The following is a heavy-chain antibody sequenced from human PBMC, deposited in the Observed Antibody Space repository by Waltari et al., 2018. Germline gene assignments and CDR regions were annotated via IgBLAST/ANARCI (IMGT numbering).Heavy chain of an antibody. CDR1: GSTLTELT. D-gene: IGHD2-2*01. V-gene: IGHV1-24*01. Sequence: QVPLVQSGAEVKKPGAYVKVSCKVSGSTLTELTMPWVRQGPGKGLECMGGFDPEDGETIYAQKFQGRVTMTEDTSTDTAYMELSSLRSEDTAVYYCATAPTPQQLPLYWGQGTLVTVSS. J-gene: IGHJ4*02. CDR2: FDPEDGET. CDR3: ATAPTPQQLPLY.